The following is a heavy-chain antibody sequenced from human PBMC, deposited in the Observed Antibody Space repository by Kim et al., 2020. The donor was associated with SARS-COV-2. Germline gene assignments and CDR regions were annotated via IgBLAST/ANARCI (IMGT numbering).Heavy chain of an antibody. CDR2: ISGSGGST. D-gene: IGHD3-9*01. CDR3: AKDLDLVPIRYYFDY. CDR1: GFTFSSYA. V-gene: IGHV3-23*01. J-gene: IGHJ4*02. Sequence: GGSLRLSCAASGFTFSSYAMSWVRQAPGKGLEWVSAISGSGGSTYYADSVKGRFTISRDNSKNTLYLQMNSLRAEDTAVYYCAKDLDLVPIRYYFDYWGQGTLVTVSS.